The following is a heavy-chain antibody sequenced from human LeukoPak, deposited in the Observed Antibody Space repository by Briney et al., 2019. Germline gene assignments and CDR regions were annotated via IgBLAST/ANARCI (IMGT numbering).Heavy chain of an antibody. D-gene: IGHD1-26*01. CDR2: IIPILGIA. CDR3: ATYKFSGSYYEFDY. J-gene: IGHJ4*02. CDR1: GYTFTGYY. V-gene: IGHV1-69*02. Sequence: SVKVSCKASGYTFTGYYMHWVRQAPGQGLEGMGRIIPILGIANYAQKFQGRVTITADKSTSNAYMELSSLRYDDTAVYYCATYKFSGSYYEFDYWGQGTLVTVSS.